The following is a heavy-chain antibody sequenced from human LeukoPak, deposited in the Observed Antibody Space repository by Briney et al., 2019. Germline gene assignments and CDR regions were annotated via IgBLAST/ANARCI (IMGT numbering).Heavy chain of an antibody. Sequence: ASVKVSCKASGYTFTGYYMHWVRQAPGQGLEWMGWMNPNSGNTGYAQKFQGRVTMTRNTSISTAYMELSSLRSEDTAVYYCARAPPLYQWLNIVVVPAAMDYWGQGTLVTVSS. V-gene: IGHV1-8*02. CDR1: GYTFTGYY. CDR3: ARAPPLYQWLNIVVVPAAMDY. J-gene: IGHJ4*02. D-gene: IGHD2-2*01. CDR2: MNPNSGNT.